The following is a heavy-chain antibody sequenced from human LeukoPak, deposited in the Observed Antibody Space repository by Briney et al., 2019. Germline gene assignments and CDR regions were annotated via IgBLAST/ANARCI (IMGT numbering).Heavy chain of an antibody. Sequence: GGSLRLSCEVSGLTFSNAWMSWVRQAPGKGLEWIGRIKSKSDGGAAHYATPMYGRFAMSRDDSKNTLFLQIDSLTTEDTAVYYCARRDRNYGNLDYWGQGTQVTVSS. V-gene: IGHV3-15*01. CDR2: IKSKSDGGAA. CDR3: ARRDRNYGNLDY. J-gene: IGHJ4*02. D-gene: IGHD4-17*01. CDR1: GLTFSNAW.